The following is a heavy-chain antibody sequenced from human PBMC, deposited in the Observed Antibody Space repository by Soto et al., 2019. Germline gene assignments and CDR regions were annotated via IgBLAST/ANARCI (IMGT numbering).Heavy chain of an antibody. CDR1: GFTFSRYA. Sequence: PGGSLRLSCAASGFTFSRYAMSWVRQAPGKGLEWVSAISGSGGSTYYADSVKGRFTISSDNSKNTLYLQMNSLRAEDTAVYYCAKPHYYDSSGYYYYYYGMDVWGQGTTVTVSS. CDR2: ISGSGGST. D-gene: IGHD3-22*01. V-gene: IGHV3-23*01. J-gene: IGHJ6*02. CDR3: AKPHYYDSSGYYYYYYGMDV.